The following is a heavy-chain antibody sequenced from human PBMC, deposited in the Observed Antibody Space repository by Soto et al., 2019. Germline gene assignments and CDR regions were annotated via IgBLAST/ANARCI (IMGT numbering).Heavy chain of an antibody. Sequence: GGSLRLSCAASGFIFSHYAMSWVRQAPGKGLEWVSAITSSGGTTYYADSVKGRFTISRDNSENTLYLQMNTLRAEDTAVYFCAKDDVGYYFEFWGQGTLVTVSS. J-gene: IGHJ4*02. CDR1: GFIFSHYA. D-gene: IGHD2-21*01. CDR3: AKDDVGYYFEF. V-gene: IGHV3-23*01. CDR2: ITSSGGTT.